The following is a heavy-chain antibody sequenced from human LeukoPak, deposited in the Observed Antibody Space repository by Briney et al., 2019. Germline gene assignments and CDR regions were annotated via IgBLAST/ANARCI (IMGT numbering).Heavy chain of an antibody. Sequence: ASVNVSCTASGYTFTSNYIHWVRQAPGQGLEWMGMIYPRDGSTSYAQKFQGRVTVTRDTSTSTVHMELSGLRSEDTAVYYCARDQEGFDYWGQGTLVTVSS. CDR2: IYPRDGST. CDR1: GYTFTSNY. V-gene: IGHV1-46*01. J-gene: IGHJ4*02. CDR3: ARDQEGFDY.